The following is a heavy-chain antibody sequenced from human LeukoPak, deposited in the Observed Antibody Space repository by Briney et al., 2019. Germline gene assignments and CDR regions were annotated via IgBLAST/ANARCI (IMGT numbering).Heavy chain of an antibody. Sequence: GGSLRLSCTASGFTFGDYAMSWFRQAPGKGLEWVGFIRSKAYGGTTEYAASVKGRFTISRDDSKSIAYLQMNSLKTEDTAVYYCTRVPPDQWLVYFDYWGQGTLVTVSS. D-gene: IGHD6-19*01. V-gene: IGHV3-49*03. CDR2: IRSKAYGGTT. J-gene: IGHJ4*02. CDR1: GFTFGDYA. CDR3: TRVPPDQWLVYFDY.